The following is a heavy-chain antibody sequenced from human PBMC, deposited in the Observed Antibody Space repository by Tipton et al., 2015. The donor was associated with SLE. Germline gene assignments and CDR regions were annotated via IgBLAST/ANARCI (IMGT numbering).Heavy chain of an antibody. CDR3: ARHPSPYYFWSGCHFDD. V-gene: IGHV4-39*07. J-gene: IGHJ4*02. CDR2: IYYSGST. D-gene: IGHD3-3*01. CDR1: GGSISSSTYY. Sequence: GSLRLSCTVSGGSISSSTYYWGWIRQPPGKGLEWIGSIYYSGSTYYNPSLMSRVTISVDTSKNQFSLKLSSVTAADTAVYYCARHPSPYYFWSGCHFDDWGQGTLVIVST.